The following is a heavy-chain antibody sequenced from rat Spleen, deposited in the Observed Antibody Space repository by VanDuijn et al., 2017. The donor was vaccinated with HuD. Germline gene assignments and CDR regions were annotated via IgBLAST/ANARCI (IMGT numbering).Heavy chain of an antibody. Sequence: EVQLVESGGGLVQPGRSMKLSCVASGFTFTDYHMAWVRQAPTKGLEWVASITNTGGSTYYPDSVKGRFTISRDNVKSTLYLQMNSLRSEDTATYYCARRHYGYTDYFDYWGQGVMVTVSS. V-gene: IGHV5-25*01. J-gene: IGHJ2*01. CDR2: ITNTGGST. CDR3: ARRHYGYTDYFDY. D-gene: IGHD1-9*01. CDR1: GFTFTDYH.